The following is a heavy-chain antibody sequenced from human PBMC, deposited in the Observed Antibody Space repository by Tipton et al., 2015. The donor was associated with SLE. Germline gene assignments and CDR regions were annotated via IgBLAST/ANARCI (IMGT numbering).Heavy chain of an antibody. CDR3: ARQPLYYDGSGSTPAYFRH. CDR1: DDSIRDYY. V-gene: IGHV4-59*08. D-gene: IGHD3-22*01. Sequence: TLSLTCSVSDDSIRDYYFSWIRQPPGKELEWIGYISYSGSTVYNPSLESRVTISLDTSKNHFSLKLRSVTAADTAVYYCARQPLYYDGSGSTPAYFRHWGQGTLVTVSS. J-gene: IGHJ1*01. CDR2: ISYSGST.